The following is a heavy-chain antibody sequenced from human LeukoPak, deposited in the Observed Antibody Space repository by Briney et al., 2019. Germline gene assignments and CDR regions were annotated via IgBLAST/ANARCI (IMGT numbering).Heavy chain of an antibody. J-gene: IGHJ4*02. CDR2: IYYSGST. Sequence: PSETLSLTCTVSGGSISSYYWSWIRQPPGKGLEWIGYIYYSGSTNYNPSLKSRVTISVDTSKNQFSLKLSFVTAADTAVYYCARRMNQLLSFDYWGQGTLVTVSS. V-gene: IGHV4-59*01. CDR3: ARRMNQLLSFDY. D-gene: IGHD2-2*01. CDR1: GGSISSYY.